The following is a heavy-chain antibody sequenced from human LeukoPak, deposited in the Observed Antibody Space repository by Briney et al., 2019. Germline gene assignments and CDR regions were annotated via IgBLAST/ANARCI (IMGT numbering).Heavy chain of an antibody. CDR2: IYGTGTI. CDR3: TRDSGTTGEVKFDP. D-gene: IGHD3-10*01. V-gene: IGHV4-4*07. CDR1: GGSISSYY. J-gene: IGHJ5*02. Sequence: SETLSLTCTVSGGSISSYYWSWIRQPAGKGLEWIGRIYGTGTITYNPSLQSRVTMSVDTSKDEFSLKMSSVTAADTAVYYCTRDSGTTGEVKFDPWGQGTLVAVSS.